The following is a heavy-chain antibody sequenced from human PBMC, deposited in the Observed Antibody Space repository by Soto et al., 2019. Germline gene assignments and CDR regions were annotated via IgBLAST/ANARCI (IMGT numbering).Heavy chain of an antibody. J-gene: IGHJ5*02. D-gene: IGHD3-3*01. V-gene: IGHV3-66*01. CDR2: IHSGGKT. CDR3: AREAWYAFWSGPGWFDP. CDR1: GFTVSDNY. Sequence: GGSLRLSCAASGFTVSDNYMSWVRQAPGKGLEWVSVIHSGGKTLYADSVKGRFTISRDNSENTLHLHMNSLRPEDTAVYYCAREAWYAFWSGPGWFDPWGQGTLVTVSS.